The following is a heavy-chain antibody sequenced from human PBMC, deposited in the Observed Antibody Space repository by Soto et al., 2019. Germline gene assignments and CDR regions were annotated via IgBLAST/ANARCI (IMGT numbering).Heavy chain of an antibody. CDR2: IDPSDSYT. V-gene: IGHV5-10-1*01. CDR1: GYSFTNYW. J-gene: IGHJ5*02. CDR3: GRVRVDKAEGWFAP. Sequence: GESLKISCKGSGYSFTNYWISWVRQMPGKGLEWMGRIDPSDSYTNYSPSFQGHVTMSADKSISTAYLQWSSLKASDTAMYYCGRVRVDKAEGWFAPWGQGTLVTVSS. D-gene: IGHD5-18*01.